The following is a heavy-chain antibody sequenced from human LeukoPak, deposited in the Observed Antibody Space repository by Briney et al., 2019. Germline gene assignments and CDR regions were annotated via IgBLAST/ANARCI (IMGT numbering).Heavy chain of an antibody. CDR2: INHSGST. V-gene: IGHV4-34*01. D-gene: IGHD6-19*01. Sequence: SETLSLTCAVYGGSFSGYYWSWIRQPPGKGLEWIGEINHSGSTNYTPSLKSRVTISVDTSKNQFSLKLSSVTAADTAVYYCARLHLVSSGWYPMADSWGQGTLVTVSS. CDR1: GGSFSGYY. CDR3: ARLHLVSSGWYPMADS. J-gene: IGHJ4*02.